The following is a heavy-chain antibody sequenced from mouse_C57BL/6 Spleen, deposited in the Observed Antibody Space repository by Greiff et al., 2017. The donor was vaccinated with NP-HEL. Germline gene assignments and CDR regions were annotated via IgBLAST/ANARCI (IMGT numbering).Heavy chain of an antibody. CDR1: GYSITSGYY. V-gene: IGHV3-6*01. D-gene: IGHD1-3*01. J-gene: IGHJ1*03. CDR3: ARVSGSWYFDV. Sequence: VQLKESGPGLVKPSQSLSLTCSVTGYSITSGYYWNWIRQFPGNKLEWMGYISYDGSNNYNPSLKNRISITRDTSKNQFFLKLNSVTTEDTATYYCARVSGSWYFDVWGTGTTVTVSS. CDR2: ISYDGSN.